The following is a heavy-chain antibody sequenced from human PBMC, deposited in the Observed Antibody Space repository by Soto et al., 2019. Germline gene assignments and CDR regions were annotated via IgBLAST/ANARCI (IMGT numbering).Heavy chain of an antibody. CDR2: INHSGSN. J-gene: IGHJ4*02. V-gene: IGHV4-34*01. CDR1: GGSFSGYY. CDR3: ARSNAYYFDY. Sequence: QVQLQQWGAGLLKPSETLSLTCAVYGGSFSGYYWSWIRQPPGKGLEWIGEINHSGSNNYNPSLKRRVTISVGKSKNQFSLKLSSVTAADTAVYYCARSNAYYFDYWGQGTLVTVSS.